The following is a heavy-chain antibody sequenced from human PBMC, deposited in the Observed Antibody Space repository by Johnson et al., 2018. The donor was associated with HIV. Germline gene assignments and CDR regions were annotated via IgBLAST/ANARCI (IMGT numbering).Heavy chain of an antibody. D-gene: IGHD2-8*02. CDR1: GFSLSVYA. Sequence: VLLLESGGGLVQPGGSLRLSCAASGFSLSVYAMTWVRQAPGKGLEWVSTISGGGGTTNYADSVKGRFTISRDTFKNTLYLQMGSLRVEDTAVYYCVKDLYCTGGICRTDAFDVWGQGTTVTASS. V-gene: IGHV3-23*01. CDR2: ISGGGGTT. J-gene: IGHJ3*01. CDR3: VKDLYCTGGICRTDAFDV.